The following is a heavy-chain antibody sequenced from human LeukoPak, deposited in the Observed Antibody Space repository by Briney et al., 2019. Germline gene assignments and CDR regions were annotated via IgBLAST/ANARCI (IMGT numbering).Heavy chain of an antibody. CDR3: AKDGVRRFRYYDYYLDV. CDR1: GLPISSGYS. V-gene: IGHV4-38-2*02. J-gene: IGHJ6*03. Sequence: SETLSLTCTVSGLPISSGYSRSWIRPSPGEGVEWIGSIYHSGTAFYNPVLKSRVTIPVDNSKHQFPLTVNSVTAPATGIYHCAKDGVRRFRYYDYYLDVWGKGTRVSVSS. CDR2: IYHSGTA. D-gene: IGHD3-16*01.